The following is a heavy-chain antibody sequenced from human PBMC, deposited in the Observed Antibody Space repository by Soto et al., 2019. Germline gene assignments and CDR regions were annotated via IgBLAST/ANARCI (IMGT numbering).Heavy chain of an antibody. CDR1: GRSMSSNY. V-gene: IGHV4-59*01. CDR3: ASYRGALYFES. Sequence: PSETLSLTCSVSGRSMSSNYSSWIRQSPDKGLEWLGYVFYGGTDYSPSLGGRVSMSVETSKSQFSLKLTSVTVADTAVYYCASYRGALYFESWGPGILVTVSS. J-gene: IGHJ4*02. D-gene: IGHD3-16*01. CDR2: VFYGGT.